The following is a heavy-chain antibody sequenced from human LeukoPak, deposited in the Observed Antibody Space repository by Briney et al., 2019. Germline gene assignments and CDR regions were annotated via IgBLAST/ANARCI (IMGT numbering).Heavy chain of an antibody. CDR3: ASIRIAAARKAFDI. D-gene: IGHD6-13*01. Sequence: SETLSLTCAVYGGSFSGYYWSWIRQPPGKGLEWIGEINHSGSTNYNPSLKSRVTISVDTFKNQFSLKLSSVTAADTAVYYCASIRIAAARKAFDIWGQGTMVTVSS. CDR2: INHSGST. CDR1: GGSFSGYY. J-gene: IGHJ3*02. V-gene: IGHV4-34*01.